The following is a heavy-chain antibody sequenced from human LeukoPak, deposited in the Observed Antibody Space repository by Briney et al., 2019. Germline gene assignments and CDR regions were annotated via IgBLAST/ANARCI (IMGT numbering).Heavy chain of an antibody. CDR2: IYYSGST. Sequence: SETLSLTCTVSGGSISSYYWSWIRQPPGKGLEWIGYIYYSGSTNYNPSLKSRVTISVDTSKNQFSLRLSSVTAADTAVYYCARDGGSGTTWGQGTLVTVSS. J-gene: IGHJ4*02. V-gene: IGHV4-59*01. CDR3: ARDGGSGTT. D-gene: IGHD1-26*01. CDR1: GGSISSYY.